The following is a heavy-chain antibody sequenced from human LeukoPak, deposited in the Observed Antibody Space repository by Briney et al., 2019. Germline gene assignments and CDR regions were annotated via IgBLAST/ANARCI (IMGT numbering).Heavy chain of an antibody. CDR1: GFTFKSYT. J-gene: IGHJ6*02. CDR3: ARDFGRTSDWQPRLYYGMDV. CDR2: ITSSLSYI. V-gene: IGHV3-21*01. Sequence: GGSLRLPCAASGFTFKSYTMNWVRQAPGKGLEWVSSITSSLSYISYADSVKGRFTISRDNAKNSLSLQMNSLRAEDTAVYYCARDFGRTSDWQPRLYYGMDVWGQGTTVTVSS. D-gene: IGHD2-2*01.